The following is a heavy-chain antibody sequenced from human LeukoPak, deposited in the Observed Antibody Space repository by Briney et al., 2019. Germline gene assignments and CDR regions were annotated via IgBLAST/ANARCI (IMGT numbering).Heavy chain of an antibody. J-gene: IGHJ4*02. Sequence: SETLSLTCTVSGGSISNKYWSWIRQPPGKGLEWIGSIFYSGSTNYNPSLKSRVTISIDTSKNQFSLNLSSVTAADTAVYYCAREEMATAGYYWGQGTLVTVSS. CDR3: AREEMATAGYY. D-gene: IGHD5-24*01. V-gene: IGHV4-59*12. CDR1: GGSISNKY. CDR2: IFYSGST.